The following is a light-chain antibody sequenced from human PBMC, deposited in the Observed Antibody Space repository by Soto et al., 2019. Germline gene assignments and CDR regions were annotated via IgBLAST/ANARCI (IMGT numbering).Light chain of an antibody. Sequence: DMEMSQSPSTLSGSVGDRVTITCRASQTISSWLAWYQQKPGKAPKPLIYKASTLTSGVPSRFSGSGSGTEFTLTISSLQPDDFATYYCQHYNSYSEAFGQGTKVDIK. CDR2: KAS. CDR3: QHYNSYSEA. CDR1: QTISSW. J-gene: IGKJ1*01. V-gene: IGKV1-5*03.